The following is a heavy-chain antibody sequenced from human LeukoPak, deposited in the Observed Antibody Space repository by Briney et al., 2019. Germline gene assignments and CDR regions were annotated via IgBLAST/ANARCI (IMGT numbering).Heavy chain of an antibody. J-gene: IGHJ4*02. V-gene: IGHV3-23*01. CDR1: GFSFPNFA. CDR3: ARDDAVDGGYLDY. Sequence: PGGSLSLSCVASGFSFPNFAMTWVRQAPGERLEWVSAIRGSGDRTSYADSLKGRFTISRDKSKNTLYLQMNNLRAEDTAVYYCARDDAVDGGYLDYWGQGALVTVSS. CDR2: IRGSGDRT. D-gene: IGHD6-19*01.